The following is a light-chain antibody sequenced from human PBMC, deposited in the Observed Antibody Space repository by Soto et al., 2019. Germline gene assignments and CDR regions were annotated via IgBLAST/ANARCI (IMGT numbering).Light chain of an antibody. J-gene: IGLJ1*01. CDR1: SSDVGSYNL. CDR2: EGS. Sequence: QSALTQPASVSGSPGQSITISCTGTSSDVGSYNLVPWYQQHPGKAPKLMIYEGSKRPSGVSNRFSGSKSGKTASLTISGLQAEDEADYYCCSYAGSSTPYVFGTGTKVTVL. CDR3: CSYAGSSTPYV. V-gene: IGLV2-23*01.